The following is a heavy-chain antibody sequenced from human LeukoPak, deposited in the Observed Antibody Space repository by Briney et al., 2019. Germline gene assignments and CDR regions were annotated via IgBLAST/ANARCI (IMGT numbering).Heavy chain of an antibody. Sequence: GASVKVSCKASGYTFTSYYMHWVRQAPGQGLEWMGIINPSGGSTSYAQKFQGRVTMTRDTSTSTVYMELSSLRSEDTAVYYCASGSGYDILTGCEFDYWGQGTLVTVSS. CDR3: ASGSGYDILTGCEFDY. D-gene: IGHD3-9*01. J-gene: IGHJ4*02. V-gene: IGHV1-46*03. CDR1: GYTFTSYY. CDR2: INPSGGST.